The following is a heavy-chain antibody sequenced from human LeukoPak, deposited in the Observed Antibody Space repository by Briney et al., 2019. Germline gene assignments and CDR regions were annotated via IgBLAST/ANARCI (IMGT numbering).Heavy chain of an antibody. D-gene: IGHD5-24*01. CDR2: ISSSSSYI. Sequence: GGSLRLSCAASGFTFSSYSMNWVRQAPGKGLEWVSSISSSSSYIYYADSVKGRFTISRDNAKNSLYLQMSSLRAEDTAEYYCARVGGGGYNYEAFDIWGQGTMVTVSS. CDR1: GFTFSSYS. J-gene: IGHJ3*02. CDR3: ARVGGGGYNYEAFDI. V-gene: IGHV3-21*01.